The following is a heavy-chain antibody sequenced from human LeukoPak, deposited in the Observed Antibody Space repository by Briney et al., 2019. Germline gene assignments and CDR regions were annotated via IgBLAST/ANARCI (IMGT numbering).Heavy chain of an antibody. J-gene: IGHJ5*02. Sequence: PETLSLTCTVSGGYIITSGNYWGWIRQPPGNGLEWFGSVYYTGVTSTNPFFRSRMSISVDTSKNQFSLNLTSVTAADAAVYYCARERSSSGGHNWFDPWGQGTLVTVS. D-gene: IGHD4-23*01. CDR2: VYYTGVT. CDR3: ARERSSSGGHNWFDP. V-gene: IGHV4-39*07. CDR1: GGYIITSGNY.